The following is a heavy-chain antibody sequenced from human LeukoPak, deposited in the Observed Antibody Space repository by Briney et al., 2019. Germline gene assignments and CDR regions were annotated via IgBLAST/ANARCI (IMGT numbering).Heavy chain of an antibody. CDR3: VGDSDRRSDC. V-gene: IGHV3-7*05. CDR2: IKGGASET. D-gene: IGHD3-22*01. Sequence: GGSLRLSCAASGFSLSSYWMSWVRQAPGKGLEWVASIKGGASETYYVDSVKGRFTISRDSAKKSLYLQMNSLRAEDTANYCVGDSDRRSDCWGQGTLVTVSS. J-gene: IGHJ4*02. CDR1: GFSLSSYW.